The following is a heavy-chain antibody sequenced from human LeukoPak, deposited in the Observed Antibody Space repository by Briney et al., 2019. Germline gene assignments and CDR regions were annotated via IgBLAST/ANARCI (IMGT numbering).Heavy chain of an antibody. CDR1: GFTFSSYA. CDR2: ISYDGSNK. J-gene: IGHJ5*02. Sequence: GGSLRLSCAASGFTFSSYAMHWVRQAPGKGLEWVAVISYDGSNKYYADSVKGRFTISRDNSKNTLYLQMNSLRAEDTAVYYCARARSTGGIAVTWGQGTLVTVSS. CDR3: ARARSTGGIAVT. D-gene: IGHD6-19*01. V-gene: IGHV3-30-3*01.